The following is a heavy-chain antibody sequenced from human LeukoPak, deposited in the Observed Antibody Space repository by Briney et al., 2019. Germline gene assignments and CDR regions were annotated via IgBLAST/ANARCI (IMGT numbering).Heavy chain of an antibody. J-gene: IGHJ4*02. CDR2: INPAGTET. CDR1: GFSFSAYW. V-gene: IGHV3-7*01. Sequence: GGPLRLSCAASGFSFSAYWMTWVRQAPGTGLEWVANINPAGTETYYVDPVKGRFTISRDNAKNLLYLQMNSLRAEDTAVYYCARFGYVAAVDLWGQGTLVTVSS. CDR3: ARFGYVAAVDL. D-gene: IGHD2-15*01.